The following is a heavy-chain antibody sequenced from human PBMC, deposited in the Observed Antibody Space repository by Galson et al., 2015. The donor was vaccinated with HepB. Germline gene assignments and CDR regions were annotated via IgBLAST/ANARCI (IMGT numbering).Heavy chain of an antibody. CDR1: GFTFSSYT. CDR2: ISYDGSNK. Sequence: SLRLSCAASGFTFSSYTMHWVRQAPGKGLEWVAVISYDGSNKYYADSVKGRFTISRDNSKNTLYLQMNSLRAEDTAVYCCARDRGENSGWDNWFDPWGQGALVTVSS. D-gene: IGHD6-19*01. CDR3: ARDRGENSGWDNWFDP. V-gene: IGHV3-30-3*01. J-gene: IGHJ5*02.